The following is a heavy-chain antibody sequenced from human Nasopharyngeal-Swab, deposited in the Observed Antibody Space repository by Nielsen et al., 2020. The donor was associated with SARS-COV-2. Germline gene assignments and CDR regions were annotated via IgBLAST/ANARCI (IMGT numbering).Heavy chain of an antibody. CDR2: VDYDGVRT. CDR3: AREAQTGYSSGWTYYYYGMDV. J-gene: IGHJ6*02. D-gene: IGHD6-19*01. V-gene: IGHV3-23*01. Sequence: GGSLRLSCTGSGYTFSNYAISWVRQAPGQGLEWVSTVDYDGVRTHYADSVEGRFIISRDNSKNTLYLQMNSLRAEDTAVYYCAREAQTGYSSGWTYYYYGMDVWGQGTTVTVSS. CDR1: GYTFSNYA.